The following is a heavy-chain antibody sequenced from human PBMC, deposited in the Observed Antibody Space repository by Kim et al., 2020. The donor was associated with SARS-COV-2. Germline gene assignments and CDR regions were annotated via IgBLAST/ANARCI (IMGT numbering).Heavy chain of an antibody. J-gene: IGHJ5*02. CDR2: INPNSGGT. Sequence: ASVKASCKASGYTFTGYYMHWVRQAPGQGLEWMGWINPNSGGTNYAQKFQGRVTMTRDTSISTAYMELSRLRSDDTAVFYCARGRAGTTSWFDPWGQGTLVTVSS. D-gene: IGHD1-7*01. V-gene: IGHV1-2*02. CDR3: ARGRAGTTSWFDP. CDR1: GYTFTGYY.